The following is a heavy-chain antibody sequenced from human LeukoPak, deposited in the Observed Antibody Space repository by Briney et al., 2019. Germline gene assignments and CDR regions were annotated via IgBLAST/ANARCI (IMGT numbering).Heavy chain of an antibody. D-gene: IGHD3-3*01. V-gene: IGHV3-21*01. CDR2: ISGSGGST. Sequence: PGGSLRLSWAASGFTFSSYSMNWVRQAPGKGLEWVSAISGSGGSTYYADSVKGRFTISRDNAKTSLYLQMNSLRAEDTAVYYCARLGFLEWSLDYWGQGPLVTVSA. CDR1: GFTFSSYS. CDR3: ARLGFLEWSLDY. J-gene: IGHJ4*02.